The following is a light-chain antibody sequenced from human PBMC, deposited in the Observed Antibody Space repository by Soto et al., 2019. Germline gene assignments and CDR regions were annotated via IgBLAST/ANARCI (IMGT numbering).Light chain of an antibody. CDR3: QQYSTPTYS. CDR2: ATS. Sequence: EVVLTQSPATLSLSPGQRATLSCRASQSVSSYYLAWYQQKPGQAPRLLIYATSRRATGIPDRFSGSGSGSDFALTISRLEPEDFAVHYCQQYSTPTYSFGQGTRLEIK. J-gene: IGKJ2*03. CDR1: QSVSSYY. V-gene: IGKV3-20*01.